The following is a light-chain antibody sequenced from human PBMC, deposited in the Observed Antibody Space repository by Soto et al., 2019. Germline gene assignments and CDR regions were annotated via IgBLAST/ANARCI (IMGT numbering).Light chain of an antibody. Sequence: QSVLKQPPSVSGAPGQRVTISCTGSSSNIGAGYDVHWYQQLPGTAPKLLIYGNSNRPSGVPDRFSGSKSGTSASLAITGLQAEDEADYYCHSYDSSLSAPLFGGGTKLTVL. CDR2: GNS. J-gene: IGLJ3*02. CDR1: SSNIGAGYD. V-gene: IGLV1-40*01. CDR3: HSYDSSLSAPL.